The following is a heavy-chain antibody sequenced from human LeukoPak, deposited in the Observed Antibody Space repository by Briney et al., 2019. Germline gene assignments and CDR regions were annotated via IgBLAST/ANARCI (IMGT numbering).Heavy chain of an antibody. V-gene: IGHV3-21*01. CDR3: VRGGYRGFDYEY. CDR2: ISPDSNYK. J-gene: IGHJ4*02. D-gene: IGHD5-12*01. CDR1: GFTFGTYS. Sequence: GGSLRLSCAASGFTFGTYSMNWLRLALGKGLEWVSSISPDSNYKYYVDSVKGRFTISRDNAKSSLYLQMNSLRAEDTAVYYCVRGGYRGFDYEYWGQGTLVTVSS.